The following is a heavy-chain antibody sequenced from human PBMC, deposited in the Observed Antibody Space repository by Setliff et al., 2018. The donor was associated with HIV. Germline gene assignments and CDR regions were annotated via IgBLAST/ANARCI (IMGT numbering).Heavy chain of an antibody. CDR2: IYYSEST. V-gene: IGHV4-59*11. CDR3: ARSLGTIWGYDY. D-gene: IGHD3-9*01. Sequence: SETLSLTCGVSGYSIRSHYWSWIRQSPGKGLEWIGNIYYSESTTYNPSLKSRVTISVDTSKNQFSLKLSSVTAADTAVYYCARSLGTIWGYDYWGQGTLVTVSS. CDR1: GYSIRSHY. J-gene: IGHJ4*02.